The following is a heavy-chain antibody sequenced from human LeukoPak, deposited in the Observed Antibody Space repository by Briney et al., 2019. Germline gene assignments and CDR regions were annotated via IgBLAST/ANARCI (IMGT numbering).Heavy chain of an antibody. CDR1: GYTFTSYG. CDR2: ISAYNGNT. J-gene: IGHJ4*02. D-gene: IGHD6-19*01. V-gene: IGHV1-18*04. CDR3: ARDPYSSGWYYFDY. Sequence: ASVKVSCKASGYTFTSYGISWVRQAPGQGLEWMGWISAYNGNTNYAQKLQGRVTMNTDTSTSTAYMELRSLRSDDTAVYYCARDPYSSGWYYFDYWGQGTLVTVSS.